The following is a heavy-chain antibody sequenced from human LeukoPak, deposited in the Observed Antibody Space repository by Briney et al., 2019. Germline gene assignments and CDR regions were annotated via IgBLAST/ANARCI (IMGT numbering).Heavy chain of an antibody. CDR2: IIPIVDMA. Sequence: GSSVKVSCKASGGTFNYAFSWVRQAPGQGLEWVGRIIPIVDMANYAPNFQGRVTITADKSTNTAYMELTSLRSEDSAVYYCARARQVTRDYYFYGMDVWGQGTTVNVSS. CDR3: ARARQVTRDYYFYGMDV. V-gene: IGHV1-69*04. CDR1: GGTFNYA. J-gene: IGHJ6*02.